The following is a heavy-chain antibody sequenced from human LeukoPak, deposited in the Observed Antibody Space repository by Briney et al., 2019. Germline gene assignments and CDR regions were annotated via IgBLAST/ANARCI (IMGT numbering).Heavy chain of an antibody. CDR3: ARVYGDYYPYYFGY. CDR1: GGSFSGYY. D-gene: IGHD4-17*01. V-gene: IGHV4-34*01. Sequence: SETLSLTCAVYGGSFSGYYWSWIRQPPGKGLEWIGEINHSGSTNYNPSLKSRVTISVDTSKNQFSLKLSSVTAADTAVYYCARVYGDYYPYYFGYWGQGTLVTVSS. CDR2: INHSGST. J-gene: IGHJ4*02.